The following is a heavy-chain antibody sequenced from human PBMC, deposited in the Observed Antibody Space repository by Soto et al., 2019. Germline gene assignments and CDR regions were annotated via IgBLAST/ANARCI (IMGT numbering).Heavy chain of an antibody. CDR2: ISSSSSYI. D-gene: IGHD6-6*01. CDR3: ARVGDSSSPTGH. V-gene: IGHV3-21*01. CDR1: GFTFSSYS. J-gene: IGHJ4*02. Sequence: XGSLRLSCAASGFTFSSYSMNWVRQAPGKGLEWVSSISSSSSYIYYADSVKGRFTISRDNAKNSLYLQMNSLRAEDTAVYYCARVGDSSSPTGHWGQGTLVTVS.